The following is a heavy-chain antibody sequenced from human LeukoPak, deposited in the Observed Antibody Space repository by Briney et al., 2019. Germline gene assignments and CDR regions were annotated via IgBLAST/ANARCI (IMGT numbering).Heavy chain of an antibody. CDR1: GFTFGSYA. CDR3: AHGRGLWFGELLADAFDI. J-gene: IGHJ3*02. D-gene: IGHD3-10*01. CDR2: ISGSGGST. Sequence: PGGSLRLSCAASGFTFGSYAMSWVRQAPGKGLEWVSAISGSGGSTYYADSVKGRFTISRDNSKNTLYLQMNSLRAEDTAVYYCAHGRGLWFGELLADAFDIWGQGTMVTVSS. V-gene: IGHV3-23*01.